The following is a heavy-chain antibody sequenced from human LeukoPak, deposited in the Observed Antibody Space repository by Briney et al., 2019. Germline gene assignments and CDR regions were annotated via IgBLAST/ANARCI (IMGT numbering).Heavy chain of an antibody. CDR2: INPDGSRT. D-gene: IGHD1-26*01. J-gene: IGHJ3*02. CDR3: SWDHTGKEDI. CDR1: GSTFSHYW. Sequence: GGSLRLSCAASGSTFSHYWMHWVRQAPGKWLVWVSRINPDGSRTDYADSVAGRFTISRDNAKNTLYLQMNSLRADDTAVYYCSWDHTGKEDIWGQGTMVTVSS. V-gene: IGHV3-74*01.